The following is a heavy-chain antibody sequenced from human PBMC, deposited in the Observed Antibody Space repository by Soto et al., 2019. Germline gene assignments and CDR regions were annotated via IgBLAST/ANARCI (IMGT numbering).Heavy chain of an antibody. CDR3: ARATSVTMVPF. V-gene: IGHV4-4*09. J-gene: IGHJ4*02. Sequence: PSETLSLTCTVSSAPITKYYWGWVRQAPGRGLEWIGFTHHNGYISYNPSLKSRVTMSVDPSKNQVSLKLTSVTAADTAVYYCARATSVTMVPFWGRGTLVTVSS. CDR1: SAPITKYY. D-gene: IGHD4-17*01. CDR2: THHNGYI.